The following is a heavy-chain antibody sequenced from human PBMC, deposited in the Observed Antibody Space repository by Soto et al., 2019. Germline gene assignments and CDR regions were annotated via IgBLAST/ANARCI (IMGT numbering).Heavy chain of an antibody. CDR2: IYPGDSDT. J-gene: IGHJ6*02. Sequence: EVQLVQSGAEVKKPGESLKISCKGSGYSFTSYWIGWVRQMPGKGLEGMGIIYPGDSDTRYSPSFQGQVTISADKSISTAYLQGSSLKAADTAMYYCARAMIRGQTYYGMDVWGQGTTVTVSS. D-gene: IGHD3-10*01. V-gene: IGHV5-51*03. CDR3: ARAMIRGQTYYGMDV. CDR1: GYSFTSYW.